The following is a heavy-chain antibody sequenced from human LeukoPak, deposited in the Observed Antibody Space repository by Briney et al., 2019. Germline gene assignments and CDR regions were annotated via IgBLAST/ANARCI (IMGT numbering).Heavy chain of an antibody. CDR3: ARDAHYGSGSYADAFDI. V-gene: IGHV1-46*01. D-gene: IGHD3-10*01. CDR1: GYTFTGYY. J-gene: IGHJ3*02. CDR2: INPSGGST. Sequence: ASVKVSCKASGYTFTGYYMHWVRQAPGQGLEWMGIINPSGGSTSYAQKFQGRVTMTRDTSTSTVYMELSSLRSEDTAVYYCARDAHYGSGSYADAFDIWGQGTMVTVSS.